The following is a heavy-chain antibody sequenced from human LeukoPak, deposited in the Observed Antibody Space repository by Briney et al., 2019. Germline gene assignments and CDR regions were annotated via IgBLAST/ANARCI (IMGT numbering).Heavy chain of an antibody. J-gene: IGHJ4*02. CDR3: AIPHNLYGDYEGY. CDR2: ICGSVSGSGDCT. Sequence: GGSLRLSCAASGFSFGSYAMSWVRQAAGKGLEWVSEICGSVSGSGDCTHYADSVKGRLTISRDNSKNTLYLQMNSLRAEDTAVYYCAIPHNLYGDYEGYWGQGTLVTVSS. CDR1: GFSFGSYA. D-gene: IGHD4-17*01. V-gene: IGHV3-23*01.